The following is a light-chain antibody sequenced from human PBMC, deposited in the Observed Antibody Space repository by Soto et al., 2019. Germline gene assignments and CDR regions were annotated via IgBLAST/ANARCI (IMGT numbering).Light chain of an antibody. Sequence: IQMTQSPSSLSASVADRVAITCRASQGIRNDLGWYQQKPGKAPKLLMYKASSLESGVPSRFGGSGSGTEFTLTISSLQPDDFATYYCQQYGTYPITFGQGTRLEIK. V-gene: IGKV1-17*01. CDR2: KAS. J-gene: IGKJ5*01. CDR3: QQYGTYPIT. CDR1: QGIRND.